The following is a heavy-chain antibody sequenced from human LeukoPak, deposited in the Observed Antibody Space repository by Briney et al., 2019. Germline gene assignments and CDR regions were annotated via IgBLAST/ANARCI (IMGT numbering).Heavy chain of an antibody. CDR1: GFTFSSYA. V-gene: IGHV3-23*01. CDR2: ISGSGGST. CDR3: AKDDDSTGYPSYYFDY. J-gene: IGHJ4*02. Sequence: GGSLRLSCAASGFTFSSYAMSWVRQAPGKGLEWASGISGSGGSTYYADSVKGRFTISRDNSKNTLYLQMNSLRAEDTAVYYCAKDDDSTGYPSYYFDYWGQGTLVTASS. D-gene: IGHD3-22*01.